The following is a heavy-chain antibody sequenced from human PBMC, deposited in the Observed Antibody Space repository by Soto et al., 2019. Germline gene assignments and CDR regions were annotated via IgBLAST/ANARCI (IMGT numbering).Heavy chain of an antibody. Sequence: GGSLRLSCAVSGITFSDYSINWVRQAPGKGLEWVSGISGGTDTTYYADSVKGRFIISRDNSKNTVYLQMNSLRAEDTALYYCATVLSAAFDIWGQGTMVTVSS. J-gene: IGHJ3*02. V-gene: IGHV3-23*01. CDR3: ATVLSAAFDI. CDR2: ISGGTDTT. CDR1: GITFSDYS.